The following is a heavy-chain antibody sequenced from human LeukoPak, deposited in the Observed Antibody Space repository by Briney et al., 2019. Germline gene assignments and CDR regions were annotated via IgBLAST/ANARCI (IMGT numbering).Heavy chain of an antibody. D-gene: IGHD3-3*01. CDR3: ARCRDYNFWNGSAVGY. CDR1: GFIFSSYA. V-gene: IGHV3-30-3*01. J-gene: IGHJ4*02. CDR2: ISYDGSNT. Sequence: GGSLRLSCAASGFIFSSYAMHWVRQAPGKGLEWVAVISYDGSNTDYADSVKGRFTISRDNSKNALYLQMNSLRAEDTAVYYCARCRDYNFWNGSAVGYWGQGTLVTVSS.